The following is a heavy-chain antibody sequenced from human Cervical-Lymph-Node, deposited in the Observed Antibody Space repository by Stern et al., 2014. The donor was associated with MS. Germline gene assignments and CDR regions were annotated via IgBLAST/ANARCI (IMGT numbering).Heavy chain of an antibody. Sequence: VQLVQSGAEVKKPGASVKASCRSSGYSFTDYYFHWVRQAPGQGLEWMGCINPSIGVTHYAQQFQGRVTMTRGSSMNTAYMEMSRLRSDDTAVYYCQAFPAYWGQGTLITVSS. CDR3: QAFPAY. V-gene: IGHV1-2*02. CDR2: INPSIGVT. CDR1: GYSFTDYY. J-gene: IGHJ4*02.